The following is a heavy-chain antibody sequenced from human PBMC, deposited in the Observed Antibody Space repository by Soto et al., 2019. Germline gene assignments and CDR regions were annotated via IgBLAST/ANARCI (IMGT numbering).Heavy chain of an antibody. V-gene: IGHV3-23*01. CDR3: AKVRGGGYSYGYSSGYYYYMDV. J-gene: IGHJ6*03. D-gene: IGHD5-18*01. CDR2: ISGSGGST. Sequence: GGSLRLSCAASGFTFSSYAMSWVRQAPGKGLEWVSAISGSGGSTYYADSVKGRFTISRDNSKNTLYLQMNSLRAEDTAVYYCAKVRGGGYSYGYSSGYYYYMDVWGKGTTVTVSS. CDR1: GFTFSSYA.